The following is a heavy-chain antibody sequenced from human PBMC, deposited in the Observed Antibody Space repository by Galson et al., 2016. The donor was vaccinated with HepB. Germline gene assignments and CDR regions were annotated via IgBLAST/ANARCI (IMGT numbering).Heavy chain of an antibody. CDR3: ARAYGQIVGAEIGHFDL. CDR2: IYSGGST. J-gene: IGHJ2*01. CDR1: GFTVSSNY. Sequence: SLRLSCAASGFTVSSNYMNWARQAPGKGLEWVSVIYSGGSTYYADSVKGRFTISRDNSKNTLYLQMNSLRAEDTAVYFCARAYGQIVGAEIGHFDLWGRGTLVTVSS. V-gene: IGHV3-53*01. D-gene: IGHD1-26*01.